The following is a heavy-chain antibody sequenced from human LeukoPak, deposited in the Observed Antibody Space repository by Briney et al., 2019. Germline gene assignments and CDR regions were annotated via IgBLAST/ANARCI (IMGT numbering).Heavy chain of an antibody. CDR2: IYTSGST. J-gene: IGHJ6*03. Sequence: SETLSLTRTVSGGSISSYYWSWIRQPPGKGLEWIGYIYTSGSTNYNPSLKSRVTISVDTSKNQFSLKLSSVTAADTAVYYCARHSSYYYYMDVWGKGTTVTVSS. CDR3: ARHSSYYYYMDV. V-gene: IGHV4-4*09. D-gene: IGHD1-26*01. CDR1: GGSISSYY.